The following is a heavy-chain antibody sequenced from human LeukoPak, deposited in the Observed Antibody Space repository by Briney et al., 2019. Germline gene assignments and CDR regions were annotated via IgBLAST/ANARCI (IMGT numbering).Heavy chain of an antibody. CDR3: ARTLSSQGLGELSFDY. J-gene: IGHJ4*02. Sequence: ASVKVSRKASGYTFTGYYMHWVRQAPGQGLEWMGWINPNSGGTNYAQKFQGRVTMTRDTSISTAYMELSRLRSDDTAVYYCARTLSSQGLGELSFDYWGQGTLVTVSS. V-gene: IGHV1-2*02. D-gene: IGHD3-16*02. CDR2: INPNSGGT. CDR1: GYTFTGYY.